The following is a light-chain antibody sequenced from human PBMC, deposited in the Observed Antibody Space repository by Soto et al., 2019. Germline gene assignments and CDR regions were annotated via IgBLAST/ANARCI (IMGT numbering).Light chain of an antibody. Sequence: QSALTQPASVSGSPGQSITISCTGTSSDVGGYNYVSWYQQQPGKAPKLLIYEVSNRPSGVSNRFSGSKSGNTAALTISGLPAEDEADYYCSSYTSSSTLLVFGGGTKLTVL. CDR2: EVS. V-gene: IGLV2-14*01. CDR3: SSYTSSSTLLV. J-gene: IGLJ2*01. CDR1: SSDVGGYNY.